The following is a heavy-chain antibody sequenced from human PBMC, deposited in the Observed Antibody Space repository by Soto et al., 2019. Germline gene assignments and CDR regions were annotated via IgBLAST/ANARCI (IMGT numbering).Heavy chain of an antibody. CDR2: ISSSSSYI. CDR3: ARDSTYDFWSGNVFDY. Sequence: GGSLRLSCAASGFTFSSYSMNRVRQAPGKGLEWVSSISSSSSYIYYADSVKGRFTISRDNAKNSLYLQMNSLRAEDTAVYYCARDSTYDFWSGNVFDYWGQGTLVTVSS. V-gene: IGHV3-21*01. D-gene: IGHD3-3*01. CDR1: GFTFSSYS. J-gene: IGHJ4*02.